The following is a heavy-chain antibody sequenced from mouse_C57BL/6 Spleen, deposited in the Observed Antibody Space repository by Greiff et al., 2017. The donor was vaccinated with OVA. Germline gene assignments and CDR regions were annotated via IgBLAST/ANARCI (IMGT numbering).Heavy chain of an antibody. CDR1: GYSFTDYN. D-gene: IGHD2-3*01. V-gene: IGHV1-39*01. J-gene: IGHJ3*01. CDR2: INPNYGTT. Sequence: EVKLLQSGPELVKPGASVKISCKASGYSFTDYNMNWVKQSTGKSLEWIGVINPNYGTTSYNQKFKGKATLTVDQSSSTAYMQLNSLTSEDSAYYYCARWDDGYYFPWFAYWGQGTLVTVAA. CDR3: ARWDDGYYFPWFAY.